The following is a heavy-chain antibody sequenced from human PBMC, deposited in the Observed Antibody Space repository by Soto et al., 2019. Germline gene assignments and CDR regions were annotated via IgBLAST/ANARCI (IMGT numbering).Heavy chain of an antibody. D-gene: IGHD3-3*01. CDR3: ARSDYDFWSGYYHYYGMDV. V-gene: IGHV1-8*01. CDR1: GYTFTSYD. J-gene: IGHJ6*02. Sequence: QVQLVQSGAEVKKPGASVKVSCKASGYTFTSYDINWVRQATGQGLEWMGWMNPNSGNTGYAQKFQGRVTMTRNTSISTAYMELSSLRSEDTAVYYCARSDYDFWSGYYHYYGMDVWGQGTTVTVSS. CDR2: MNPNSGNT.